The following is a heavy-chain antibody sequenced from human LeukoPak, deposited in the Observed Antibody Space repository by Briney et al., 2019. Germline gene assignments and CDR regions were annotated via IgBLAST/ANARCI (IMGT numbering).Heavy chain of an antibody. CDR1: GYSFTSYW. Sequence: GESLKISCKGSGYSFTSYWIDWVRQMPGKGLEWMGIIYPGDSDTRYSPSFQGQVTISADKSISTAYLQWSSLKASDTAMYYCARLPNYDFWSGYYSFDYWGQGTLVTVSS. CDR3: ARLPNYDFWSGYYSFDY. J-gene: IGHJ4*02. D-gene: IGHD3-3*01. CDR2: IYPGDSDT. V-gene: IGHV5-51*01.